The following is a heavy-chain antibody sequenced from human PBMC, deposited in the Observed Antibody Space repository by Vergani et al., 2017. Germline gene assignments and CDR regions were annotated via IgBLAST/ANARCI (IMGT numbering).Heavy chain of an antibody. Sequence: QVQLVESGGGVVQRGGSLRLSCATSGCTLSNHDMQWIRQGPGKGLEFVAFIQFDGSNQYYADSVKGRFTLSRDFSKNTLYLQMNSLRTEDTATYYCAKHFRGWGSNYGGQGTQVIVSS. J-gene: IGHJ4*02. V-gene: IGHV3-30*02. CDR1: GCTLSNHD. D-gene: IGHD3-16*01. CDR3: AKHFRGWGSNY. CDR2: IQFDGSNQ.